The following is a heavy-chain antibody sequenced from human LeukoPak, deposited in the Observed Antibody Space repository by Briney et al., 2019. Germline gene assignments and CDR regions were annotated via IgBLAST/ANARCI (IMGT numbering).Heavy chain of an antibody. CDR2: IWYDGSNK. J-gene: IGHJ4*02. CDR1: GFTFSSYA. Sequence: GGSLRLSCAASGFTFSSYAMSWVRQARGKGLEWVAVIWYDGSNKYYVDSVKGRFTISRDNSKNTLYLQMNSLRAEDTAVYYCAREASPKALGYWGQGTLVTVSS. CDR3: AREASPKALGY. V-gene: IGHV3-33*08.